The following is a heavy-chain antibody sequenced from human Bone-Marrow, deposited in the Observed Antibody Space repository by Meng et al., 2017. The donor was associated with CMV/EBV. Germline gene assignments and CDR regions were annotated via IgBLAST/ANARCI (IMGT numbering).Heavy chain of an antibody. D-gene: IGHD6-13*01. J-gene: IGHJ6*02. CDR3: ARGSFSSSWYGDYYYYYGMDV. Sequence: ASVKVSCKASGYTFTSYDINWVRQATGQGLEWVGWMNPNSGNTGYAQKFQGRVTMTRNTSISTAYMELSSLRSEDTAVYYCARGSFSSSWYGDYYYYYGMDVWGQGTTVTVSS. V-gene: IGHV1-8*01. CDR2: MNPNSGNT. CDR1: GYTFTSYD.